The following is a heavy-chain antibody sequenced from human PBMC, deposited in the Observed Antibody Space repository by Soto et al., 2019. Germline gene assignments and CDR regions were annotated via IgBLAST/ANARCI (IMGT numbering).Heavy chain of an antibody. Sequence: QVQLVQSGAEVKKPGASVKVSCKASGYTFTSYAMHWVRQAPGQRLEWMGWINAGNGNTKYSQKFQGRVTITRDTSASIAYMELSSLRSEDTAVYYCARSSSWYVFDYWGQGTLVTVSS. CDR1: GYTFTSYA. CDR2: INAGNGNT. J-gene: IGHJ4*02. V-gene: IGHV1-3*01. CDR3: ARSSSWYVFDY. D-gene: IGHD6-13*01.